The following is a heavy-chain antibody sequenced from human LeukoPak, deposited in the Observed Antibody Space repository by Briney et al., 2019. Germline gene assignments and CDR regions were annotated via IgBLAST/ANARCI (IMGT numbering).Heavy chain of an antibody. CDR2: IYYSGST. CDR1: GGSISSYY. CDR3: ARAGIAAAAPEDFDI. D-gene: IGHD6-13*01. V-gene: IGHV4-59*08. Sequence: SGTLSLTCTVSGGSISSYYWSWIRQPPGKGLEWIGYIYYSGSTNYNPSLKSRVTISVDTSKNQFSLKLSSVTAADTAVYYCARAGIAAAAPEDFDIWGQGTMVTVSS. J-gene: IGHJ3*02.